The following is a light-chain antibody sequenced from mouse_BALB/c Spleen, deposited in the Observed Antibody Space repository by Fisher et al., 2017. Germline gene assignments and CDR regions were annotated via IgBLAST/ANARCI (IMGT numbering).Light chain of an antibody. CDR1: SSVSSSY. V-gene: IGKV4-74*01. CDR3: QQRSSYPRT. J-gene: IGKJ1*01. Sequence: IVLTQTPAIMSASLGERVTMTCTASSSVSSSYLHWYQQKPGSSPKRWIYDTSKLASGVPARFSGSGSGTSYSLTISRMEAEDAATYYCQQRSSYPRTFGGGTKLEIK. CDR2: DTS.